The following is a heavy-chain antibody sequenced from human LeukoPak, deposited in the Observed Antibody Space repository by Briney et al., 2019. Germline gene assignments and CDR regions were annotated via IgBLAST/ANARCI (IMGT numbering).Heavy chain of an antibody. V-gene: IGHV3-7*01. D-gene: IGHD2-2*01. CDR3: ARVKPIVVVPAAHPATSWFDP. CDR1: GFTFSSYW. CDR2: IKQDGSEK. J-gene: IGHJ5*02. Sequence: GGSLRLSCAASGFTFSSYWMSWVRQAPGKGLEWVANIKQDGSEKYYVDSVKGRFTISRDNAKNSLYLQMNSLRAEDTAVHYCARVKPIVVVPAAHPATSWFDPWGQGTLVTVSS.